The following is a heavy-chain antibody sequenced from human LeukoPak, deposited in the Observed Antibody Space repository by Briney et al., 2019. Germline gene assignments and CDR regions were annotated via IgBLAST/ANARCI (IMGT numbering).Heavy chain of an antibody. CDR3: AELGITMIGGV. J-gene: IGHJ6*04. CDR1: GFTFSGYW. V-gene: IGHV3-7*01. D-gene: IGHD3-10*02. Sequence: GGSLRLSCAASGFTFSGYWMSWVRQAPGKGPEWVANIKQDGSEIYYADSVKGRFTISRDNAKNSLYLQMNSLRAEDTAVYYCAELGITMIGGVWGKGTTVTISS. CDR2: IKQDGSEI.